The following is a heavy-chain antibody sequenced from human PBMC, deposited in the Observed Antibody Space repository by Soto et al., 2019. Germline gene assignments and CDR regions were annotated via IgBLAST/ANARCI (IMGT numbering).Heavy chain of an antibody. D-gene: IGHD4-17*01. V-gene: IGHV4-30-2*01. CDR1: GGSISSGGYS. J-gene: IGHJ4*02. CDR2: IYHSGST. Sequence: QLQLQESGSGLVKPSQTLSLTCAVSGGSISSGGYSWSWIRQPPGKGLGWIGYIYHSGSTYYNPSLKSRVTISVDRSKNQFSLKLSSVTAADTAVYYCASSTVGVRYDYWGQGTLVTVSS. CDR3: ASSTVGVRYDY.